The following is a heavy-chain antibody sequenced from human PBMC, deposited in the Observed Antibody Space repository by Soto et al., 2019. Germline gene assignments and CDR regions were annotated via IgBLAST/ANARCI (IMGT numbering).Heavy chain of an antibody. Sequence: GESLKISCKGSGYSFTSYWISWVRQMPGKGLEWMGRIDPSDSYTNYSPSFQGHVTISADKSISTAYLQWSSLKASDTAMYYCASWGLLWFGENGGYYYGMDVWGLGTTLTVS. CDR1: GYSFTSYW. CDR2: IDPSDSYT. J-gene: IGHJ6*02. CDR3: ASWGLLWFGENGGYYYGMDV. D-gene: IGHD3-10*01. V-gene: IGHV5-10-1*01.